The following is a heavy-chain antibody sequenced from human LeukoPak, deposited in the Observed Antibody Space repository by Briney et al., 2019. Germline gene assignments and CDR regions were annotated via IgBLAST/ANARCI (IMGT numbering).Heavy chain of an antibody. CDR3: ATFGEYLYYFDY. CDR1: GYTFTSYY. V-gene: IGHV1-24*01. CDR2: FDPEDGET. D-gene: IGHD2-2*01. Sequence: ASVKVSCKASGYTFTSYYMHWVRQAPGQGLEWMGGFDPEDGETIYAQKFQGRVTMTEDTSTDTAYMELSSLRSEDTAVYYCATFGEYLYYFDYWGQGTLVTVSS. J-gene: IGHJ4*02.